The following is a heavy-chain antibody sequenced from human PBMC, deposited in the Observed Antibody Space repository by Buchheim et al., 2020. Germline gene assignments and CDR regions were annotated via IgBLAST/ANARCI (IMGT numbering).Heavy chain of an antibody. J-gene: IGHJ5*02. CDR3: ARVSYGGSRGRYNWFDP. D-gene: IGHD3-16*01. CDR1: GGSFSGYY. CDR2: INHSGST. V-gene: IGHV4-34*01. Sequence: QVQLQQWGAGLLKPSETLSLTCAVYGGSFSGYYWSWIRQPPGKGLEWIGEINHSGSTNYNPSLKSRVTISVDTSKNQFSLKLSSVTAADTAVYYCARVSYGGSRGRYNWFDPWGQGTL.